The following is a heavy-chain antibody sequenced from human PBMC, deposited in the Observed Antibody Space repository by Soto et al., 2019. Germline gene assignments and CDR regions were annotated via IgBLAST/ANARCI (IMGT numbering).Heavy chain of an antibody. Sequence: SVKVSCKVSGYTLTELSMHWVRQAPGKGPEWMGGFDPEAGETIYAQKFQGRVTMTEDTSTDTAYMALSSLRHEDTSVYYCATSFLRNRVIWYDYWGQGILVTVSS. CDR1: GYTLTELS. D-gene: IGHD2-21*01. CDR3: ATSFLRNRVIWYDY. CDR2: FDPEAGET. V-gene: IGHV1-24*01. J-gene: IGHJ4*02.